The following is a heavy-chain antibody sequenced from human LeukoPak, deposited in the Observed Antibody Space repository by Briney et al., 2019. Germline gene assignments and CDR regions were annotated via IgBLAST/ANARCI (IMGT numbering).Heavy chain of an antibody. V-gene: IGHV3-48*04. Sequence: GGSLRLSCAASGFTFSSYSMNWVRQAPGKGLEWVSYISSSSSTIYYADSVRGRFTISRDNAKNSLFLQMNSLRAEDAAVYYCGRGLDRNTSPLDYWGQGTLVTVSS. CDR3: GRGLDRNTSPLDY. CDR1: GFTFSSYS. CDR2: ISSSSSTI. D-gene: IGHD2-2*01. J-gene: IGHJ4*02.